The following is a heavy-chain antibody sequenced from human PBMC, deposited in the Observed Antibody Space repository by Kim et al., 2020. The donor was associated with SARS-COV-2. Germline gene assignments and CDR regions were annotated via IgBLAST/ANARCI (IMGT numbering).Heavy chain of an antibody. J-gene: IGHJ4*02. D-gene: IGHD2-2*01. CDR3: ARLGGTYCSSTSCSDALDY. Sequence: SETLSLTCTVSGGSISSSSYYWGWIRQPPGKGLEWIGSIYYSGSTYYNPSLKSRVTISVDTSKNQFSLKLSSVTAADTAVYYCARLGGTYCSSTSCSDALDYWGQGTLVTVSS. CDR2: IYYSGST. CDR1: GGSISSSSYY. V-gene: IGHV4-39*01.